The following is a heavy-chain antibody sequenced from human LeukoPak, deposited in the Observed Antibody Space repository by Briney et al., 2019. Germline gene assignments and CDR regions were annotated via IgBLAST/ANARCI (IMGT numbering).Heavy chain of an antibody. CDR1: GIAVTGNY. Sequence: TGGSLRLSCAASGIAVTGNYMNWVRQPPGKGLEWVAFISINTDTFYADSVVGRFTISRDSSKNTLFLQMNSLRDEDSAVYYCAIAQSWDELFDSWGQGTLVTVSS. V-gene: IGHV3-53*01. D-gene: IGHD1-1*01. CDR3: AIAQSWDELFDS. CDR2: ISINTDT. J-gene: IGHJ4*02.